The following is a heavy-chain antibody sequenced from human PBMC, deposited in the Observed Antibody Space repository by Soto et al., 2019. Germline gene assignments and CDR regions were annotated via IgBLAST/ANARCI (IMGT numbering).Heavy chain of an antibody. J-gene: IGHJ6*03. CDR2: IYYSGST. D-gene: IGHD3-3*01. CDR3: ARAVYDFWSGYTTYYYYYMDV. CDR1: GGSISSYY. Sequence: QVQLQESGPGLVKPSETLSLTCTVSGGSISSYYWSWIRQPPGKGLEWIGYIYYSGSTNYNPSLKSRVTRAVDTSKNQFSLKLSSVTAADTAVYYCARAVYDFWSGYTTYYYYYMDVWGKGTTVTVSS. V-gene: IGHV4-59*01.